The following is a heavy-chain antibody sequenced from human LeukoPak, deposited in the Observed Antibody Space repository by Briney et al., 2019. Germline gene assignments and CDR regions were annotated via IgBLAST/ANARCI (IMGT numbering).Heavy chain of an antibody. CDR1: GFTFSSYE. CDR2: ISSSGSTI. CDR3: ARDPVVPGAFDI. Sequence: GGSLRLSCAAFGFTFSSYEMNWVRQAPGKGLEWVSYISSSGSTIYYAESVKGRFTISRDNAKNSLYLQMNSLRAEDTAVYYCARDPVVPGAFDIWGQGTMVTVSS. D-gene: IGHD2-15*01. J-gene: IGHJ3*02. V-gene: IGHV3-48*03.